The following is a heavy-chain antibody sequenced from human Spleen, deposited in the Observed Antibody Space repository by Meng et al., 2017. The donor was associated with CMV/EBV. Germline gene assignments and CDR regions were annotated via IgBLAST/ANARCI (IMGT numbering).Heavy chain of an antibody. CDR2: IYYSGST. D-gene: IGHD5-24*01. CDR1: GGSISSYY. J-gene: IGHJ4*02. V-gene: IGHV4-59*12. Sequence: SETLSLTCTVSGGSISSYYWSWIRQPPGQGLEWIGYIYYSGSTNYNPSLKSRVTISVDTSKNQFSLKLSSVTAADTAVYYCARDCVREGYWGYYFDYWGQGMLVTVSS. CDR3: ARDCVREGYWGYYFDY.